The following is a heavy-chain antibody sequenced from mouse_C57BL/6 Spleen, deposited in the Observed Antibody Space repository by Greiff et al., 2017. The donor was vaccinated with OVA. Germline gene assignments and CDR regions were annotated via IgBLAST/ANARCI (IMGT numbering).Heavy chain of an antibody. CDR1: GYTFTDYN. CDR3: AREDSLDY. V-gene: IGHV1-18*01. J-gene: IGHJ4*01. Sequence: EVQLQQSGPELVKPGASVKIPCKASGYTFTDYNMDWVKQSHGKSLEWIGAINPNNGGTIYNQKFKGKATLTVDKSSSTAYMELRSLTSEDTAVYYCAREDSLDYWGQGTSVTVSS. CDR2: INPNNGGT.